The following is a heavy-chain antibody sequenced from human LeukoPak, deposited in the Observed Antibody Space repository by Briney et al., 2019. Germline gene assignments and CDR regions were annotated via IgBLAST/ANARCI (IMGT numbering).Heavy chain of an antibody. V-gene: IGHV4-39*01. J-gene: IGHJ4*02. Sequence: SETLSLTCTVSGGSISSSSYYWGWIRQPPGKGLEWIGSIYYSGSTYYNPSLKSRVTISVDTSKNQFSLKLSSVTAADTAVYYCSGVIGTSFDYWGQGALVTVSS. CDR3: SGVIGTSFDY. CDR2: IYYSGST. CDR1: GGSISSSSYY. D-gene: IGHD3-16*02.